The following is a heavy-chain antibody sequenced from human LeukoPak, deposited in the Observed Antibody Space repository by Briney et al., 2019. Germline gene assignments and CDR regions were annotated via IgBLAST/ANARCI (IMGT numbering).Heavy chain of an antibody. V-gene: IGHV1-3*01. D-gene: IGHD2-21*01. CDR3: ARDLGYYYFDY. J-gene: IGHJ4*02. Sequence: ASVKVSCKAPGYTFTSYAMHWVRQAPGQRLEWMGWINAGNGNTKYSQKFQGRVTITRDTSASTAYMELSSLRSEDTAVYYCARDLGYYYFDYWGQGTLVTVSS. CDR1: GYTFTSYA. CDR2: INAGNGNT.